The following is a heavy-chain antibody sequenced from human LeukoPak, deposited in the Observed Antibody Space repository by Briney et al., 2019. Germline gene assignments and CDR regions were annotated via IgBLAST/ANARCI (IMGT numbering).Heavy chain of an antibody. V-gene: IGHV4-59*01. CDR3: ASRSSIWSGFQDTLYYFDS. CDR1: GGSITSYY. D-gene: IGHD3-3*01. CDR2: IYYSGST. Sequence: SETLSLTCTVSGGSITSYYWSWIRQPPGKRLEWIGHIYYSGSTNYNPSLKSRVTISVDTSKNQFSLKLSSVTAADTAVYYCASRSSIWSGFQDTLYYFDSWGQGTLVTVSS. J-gene: IGHJ4*02.